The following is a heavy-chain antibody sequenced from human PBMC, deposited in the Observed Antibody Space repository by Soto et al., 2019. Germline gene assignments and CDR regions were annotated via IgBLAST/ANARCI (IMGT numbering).Heavy chain of an antibody. CDR2: IWYDGSNK. Sequence: QVQLMESGGGVVQPGRSLRLSCAASGFTFSSYGMHWVRQAPGKGLEWVAVIWYDGSNKYYADSVKGRFTISRDNSKNTLYLQMNSLRAEDTAVYYCARGLRWTDAFDIWDQGTMVTVSS. CDR1: GFTFSSYG. V-gene: IGHV3-33*01. J-gene: IGHJ3*02. CDR3: ARGLRWTDAFDI. D-gene: IGHD4-17*01.